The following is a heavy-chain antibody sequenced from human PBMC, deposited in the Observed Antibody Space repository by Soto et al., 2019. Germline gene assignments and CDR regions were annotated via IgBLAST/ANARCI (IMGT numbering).Heavy chain of an antibody. J-gene: IGHJ3*02. V-gene: IGHV3-21*06. CDR2: ISSGSTYI. CDR3: ARDRTNGLYSNDAFDI. CDR1: GFTFNIYT. Sequence: PXVSLILSCAASGFTFNIYTMNWVRQAPGKGLEWVSSISSGSTYISYADSVKGRFIISRDNAKNSLYLQMISLGVEDTAVYYCARDRTNGLYSNDAFDIWGQGTMVTVSS. D-gene: IGHD4-4*01.